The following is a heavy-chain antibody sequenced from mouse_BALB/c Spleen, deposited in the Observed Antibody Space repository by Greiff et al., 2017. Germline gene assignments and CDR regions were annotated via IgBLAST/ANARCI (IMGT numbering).Heavy chain of an antibody. Sequence: QVQLQQPGADLVKPGASVKLSCKASGYTFTSYWMHWVKQRPGQGLEWIGEINPSNGRTNYNEKFKSKATLTVDKSSSTAYMQLSSLTSEDSAVYYCARRVRAMVYWGRGTSVTVSS. CDR1: GYTFTSYW. V-gene: IGHV1S81*02. CDR3: ARRVRAMVY. J-gene: IGHJ4*01. CDR2: INPSNGRT.